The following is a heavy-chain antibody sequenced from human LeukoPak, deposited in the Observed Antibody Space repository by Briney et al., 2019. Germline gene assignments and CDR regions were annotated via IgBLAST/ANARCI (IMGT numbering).Heavy chain of an antibody. V-gene: IGHV4-59*08. CDR3: ARQYYYDSSGYFDY. CDR2: IYYSGSA. CDR1: GGSISRYY. Sequence: KASETLSLTCTVSGGSISRYYWSWIRQPPGKGLDWIGYIYYSGSANYNPSLKSRVTISVDTSRNQFSLKLSSVTAADTAVYYCARQYYYDSSGYFDYWGQGTLVTVSS. J-gene: IGHJ4*02. D-gene: IGHD3-22*01.